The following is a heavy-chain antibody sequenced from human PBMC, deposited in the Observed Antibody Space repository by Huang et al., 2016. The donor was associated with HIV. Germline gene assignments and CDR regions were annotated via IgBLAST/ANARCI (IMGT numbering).Heavy chain of an antibody. Sequence: EVHLVESGGGLVQPGGSLRLSCAASGFTFRDYWMHWVRQAPGKGLVWVSRISRDGTSTSYAESVKGRFTSSRDNAKNTLYLQMNSLRAEDTAVYYCVRTFLGGFDFWGQGALVTVSS. D-gene: IGHD2-15*01. CDR3: VRTFLGGFDF. CDR2: ISRDGTST. CDR1: GFTFRDYW. V-gene: IGHV3-74*01. J-gene: IGHJ4*02.